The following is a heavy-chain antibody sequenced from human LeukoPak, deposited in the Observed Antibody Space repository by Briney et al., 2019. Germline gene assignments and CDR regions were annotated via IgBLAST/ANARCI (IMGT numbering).Heavy chain of an antibody. D-gene: IGHD1-26*01. CDR2: ISSSSSYI. CDR1: GFTFSSYS. J-gene: IGHJ4*02. Sequence: GSLRLSCAASGFTFSSYSMNWVRQAPGKGLEWVSSISSSSSYIYYADSVKGRFTISRDNAKNSLYLQMNSLRAEDTAVYYCAKDASVGRYFDYWGQGTLVTVSS. CDR3: AKDASVGRYFDY. V-gene: IGHV3-21*04.